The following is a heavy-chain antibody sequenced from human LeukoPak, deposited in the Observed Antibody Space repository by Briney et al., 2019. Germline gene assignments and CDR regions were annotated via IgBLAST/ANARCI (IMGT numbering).Heavy chain of an antibody. J-gene: IGHJ4*02. CDR2: IYTSGST. CDR1: GASISSGDYY. CDR3: ARDSPNSSGWFDY. D-gene: IGHD6-19*01. V-gene: IGHV4-61*02. Sequence: SQTLSLTCTVSGASISSGDYYWTWIRQPAGKGLEWIGRIYTSGSTNYNPSLKSRVTMSVDTSKNQFSLKLSSVTAADTAVYYCARDSPNSSGWFDYWGQGTRVTVSS.